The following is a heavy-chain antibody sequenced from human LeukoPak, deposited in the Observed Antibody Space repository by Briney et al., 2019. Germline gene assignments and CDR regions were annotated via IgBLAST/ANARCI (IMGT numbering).Heavy chain of an antibody. CDR2: ISGSDGST. V-gene: IGHV3-23*01. CDR1: GFTFSSYA. CDR3: AKDRLYCSSTSCYARTYYFDY. D-gene: IGHD2-2*01. Sequence: GESLRLSCAASGFTFSSYAMSWVRQAPGKGLEWVSGISGSDGSTYYADSVKGRFTISRDNSKNTLYLQMNSLRAEDTAVYYCAKDRLYCSSTSCYARTYYFDYRGQGTLVTVSS. J-gene: IGHJ4*02.